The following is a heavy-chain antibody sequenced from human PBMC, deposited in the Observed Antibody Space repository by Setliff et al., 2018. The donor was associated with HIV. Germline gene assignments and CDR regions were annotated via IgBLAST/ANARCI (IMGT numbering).Heavy chain of an antibody. J-gene: IGHJ4*02. V-gene: IGHV1-8*02. CDR1: GGTFSSYA. Sequence: ASVKVSCKASGGTFSSYAFSWVRQAAGQGLEWMGWMNPDSRNTGYAQRFEGSVTMTWDTSISTAYMELNNVKLEDTAVYYCVRDESSYYDSSGYLVFDHWGQGTLVTVPQ. CDR3: VRDESSYYDSSGYLVFDH. CDR2: MNPDSRNT. D-gene: IGHD3-22*01.